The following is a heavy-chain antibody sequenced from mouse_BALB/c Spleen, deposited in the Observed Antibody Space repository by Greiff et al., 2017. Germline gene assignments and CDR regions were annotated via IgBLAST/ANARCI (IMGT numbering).Heavy chain of an antibody. CDR3: ARAPSTMITTGGYYYAMDY. CDR2: INPYNGAT. Sequence: VQLQQSGPELVKPGASVKISCKASGYSFTGYYMHWVKQSHVKSLEWIGRINPYNGATSYNQNFKDKASLTADKSSSTAYMELHSLTSEDSAVYYCARAPSTMITTGGYYYAMDYWGQGTSVTVSS. V-gene: IGHV1-31*01. CDR1: GYSFTGYY. D-gene: IGHD2-4*01. J-gene: IGHJ4*01.